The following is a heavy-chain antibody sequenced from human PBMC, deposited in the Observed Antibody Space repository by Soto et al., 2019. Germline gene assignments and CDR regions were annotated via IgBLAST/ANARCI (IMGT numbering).Heavy chain of an antibody. J-gene: IGHJ4*02. CDR1: GFTFSSYS. Sequence: EVQLVESGGGLVQPGGSLRLSCAASGFTFSSYSMNWVRQAPGKGLEWVSSISSSSSYIYYADTVKGRFTSSRDNAKNSLYLQMNSLRAEVTAVYYCARVSPYGDYDDYWGQGTLVTVSS. D-gene: IGHD4-17*01. CDR3: ARVSPYGDYDDY. CDR2: ISSSSSYI. V-gene: IGHV3-21*01.